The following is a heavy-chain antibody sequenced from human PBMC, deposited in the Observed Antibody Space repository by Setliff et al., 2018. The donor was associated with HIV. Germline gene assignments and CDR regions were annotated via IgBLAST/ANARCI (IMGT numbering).Heavy chain of an antibody. Sequence: GSLRLSCAASGFTVSDNYMSWVRQTPGKGLDWVSYISSSGNTIYYDYADSVKGRFTISRDNSKNTLYLQMNSLRAEDTAVYYCARGATYYYLPEPEYFQHWGQGTLVTVSS. D-gene: IGHD3-10*02. V-gene: IGHV3-11*04. J-gene: IGHJ1*01. CDR3: ARGATYYYLPEPEYFQH. CDR2: ISSSGNTI. CDR1: GFTVSDNY.